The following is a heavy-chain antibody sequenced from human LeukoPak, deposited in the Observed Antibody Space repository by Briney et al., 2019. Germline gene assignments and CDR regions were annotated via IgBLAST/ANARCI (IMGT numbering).Heavy chain of an antibody. D-gene: IGHD4/OR15-4a*01. CDR3: AVTMSSNWFDP. Sequence: GASVKVSCKASGGTFSSYAISWVRQAPGQGLEWMGGIIPIFGTANYAQKLQGRVTITADKSTSTAYMELSSLRSEDTAVYYCAVTMSSNWFDPWGQGTLVTVSS. V-gene: IGHV1-69*06. CDR2: IIPIFGTA. J-gene: IGHJ5*02. CDR1: GGTFSSYA.